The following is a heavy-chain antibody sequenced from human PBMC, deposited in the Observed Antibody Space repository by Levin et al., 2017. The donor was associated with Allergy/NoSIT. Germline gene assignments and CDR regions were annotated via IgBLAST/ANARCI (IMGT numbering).Heavy chain of an antibody. CDR1: GFTFSDYG. CDR2: IWFDGTND. Sequence: PGGSLRLSCAASGFTFSDYGMHWVRQAPGKGLEWVAIIWFDGTNDYYADSVKGRFTISRDNSKNTVYLQMNSLRAEDTAVYYCAREGGARGIDSGDDAFEIWGQGTLVTVSS. CDR3: AREGGARGIDSGDDAFEI. V-gene: IGHV3-33*01. D-gene: IGHD3-16*01. J-gene: IGHJ3*02.